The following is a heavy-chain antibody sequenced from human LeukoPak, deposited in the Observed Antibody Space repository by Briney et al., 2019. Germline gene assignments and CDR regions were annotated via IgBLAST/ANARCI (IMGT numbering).Heavy chain of an antibody. V-gene: IGHV4-39*01. CDR3: ARSVRAVAGRIDY. Sequence: SETLSPTCTVSGGSISSSSYYWGWIRQPPGKGLEWIGNIYYSGTTYYNPSLKSRVTISVDTSKNQFSLKLSSVTAADTAVYYCARSVRAVAGRIDYWGQGTLVTVSS. CDR1: GGSISSSSYY. CDR2: IYYSGTT. J-gene: IGHJ4*02. D-gene: IGHD6-19*01.